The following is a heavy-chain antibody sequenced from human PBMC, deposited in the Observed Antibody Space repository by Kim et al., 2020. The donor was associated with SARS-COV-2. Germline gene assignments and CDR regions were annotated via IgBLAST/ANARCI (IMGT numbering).Heavy chain of an antibody. D-gene: IGHD1-26*01. CDR2: INHSGST. CDR3: ARGAPSSDY. V-gene: IGHV4-34*01. J-gene: IGHJ4*02. Sequence: SETLSLTCAVYGGSFSGYYWSWIRQPPGKGLEWIGEINHSGSTNYNPSLKSRVTISVDTSKNQFSLKLSSVTAADTAVYYCARGAPSSDYWGQGTLVTVS. CDR1: GGSFSGYY.